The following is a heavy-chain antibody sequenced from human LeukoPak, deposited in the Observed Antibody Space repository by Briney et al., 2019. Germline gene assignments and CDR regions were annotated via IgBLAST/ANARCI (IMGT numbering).Heavy chain of an antibody. V-gene: IGHV4-34*01. D-gene: IGHD6-13*01. CDR2: INHSGST. J-gene: IGHJ6*02. CDR1: GGSFSGYY. CDR3: ARGPTTYSSSWFYYYYGMDV. Sequence: SETLSLTRAVYGGSFSGYYWSWIRQPPGKGLEWIGEINHSGSTNYNPSLKSRVTISVDTSKNQFSLKLSSVTAAGTAVYYCARGPTTYSSSWFYYYYGMDVWGQGTTVTVSS.